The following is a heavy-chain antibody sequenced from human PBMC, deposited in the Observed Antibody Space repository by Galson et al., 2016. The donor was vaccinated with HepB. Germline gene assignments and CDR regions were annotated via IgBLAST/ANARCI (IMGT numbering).Heavy chain of an antibody. J-gene: IGHJ4*02. CDR3: AKEIVATGAVVGDY. CDR2: ISNSGSTT. V-gene: IGHV3-23*01. Sequence: SLRLSCAASGFTFNTYAMSWVRQAPGKGLEWVSAISNSGSTTYYADSVKGRFAISRDNSKNTLYLQMNSLRVEDTALYYCAKEIVATGAVVGDYWGQGTLVTVSS. CDR1: GFTFNTYA. D-gene: IGHD2-21*01.